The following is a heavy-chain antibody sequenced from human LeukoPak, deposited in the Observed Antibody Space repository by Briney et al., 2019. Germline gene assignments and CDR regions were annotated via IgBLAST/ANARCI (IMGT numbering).Heavy chain of an antibody. CDR2: IYYSGGT. Sequence: SETLSLTCTVSGGSISSHYWSWIRQPPGKGLEWIGYIYYSGGTNYNPSLKSRVTISVDTSKNQFSLKLSSVTAADTAVYYCARVWAAAGTWYFDLWGRGTLVTVSS. V-gene: IGHV4-59*11. D-gene: IGHD6-13*01. CDR1: GGSISSHY. J-gene: IGHJ2*01. CDR3: ARVWAAAGTWYFDL.